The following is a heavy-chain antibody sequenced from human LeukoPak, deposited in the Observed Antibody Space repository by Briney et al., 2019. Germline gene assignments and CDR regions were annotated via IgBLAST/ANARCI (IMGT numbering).Heavy chain of an antibody. CDR2: IKQDGTEK. Sequence: GESLRLSCAASGFTFTTYWMGWVRQAPGKGLEWVANIKQDGTEKYYVDSVRGRFTISRDNAKNSLYLQMNSLRVEDTAVYYCAKLAKYFYGSETYYFFEHWGQGTPVTASS. V-gene: IGHV3-7*01. CDR1: GFTFTTYW. J-gene: IGHJ4*02. CDR3: AKLAKYFYGSETYYFFEH. D-gene: IGHD3-10*01.